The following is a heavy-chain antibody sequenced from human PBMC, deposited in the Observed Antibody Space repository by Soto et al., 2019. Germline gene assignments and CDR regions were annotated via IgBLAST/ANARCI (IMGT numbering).Heavy chain of an antibody. CDR1: GGSISSYY. V-gene: IGHV4-59*01. D-gene: IGHD2-15*01. J-gene: IGHJ6*04. Sequence: PSETLSLTCTVSGGSISSYYWSWIRQPPGKGLEWIGYIYYSGSTNYNPSLKSRVTISVDTSKNQFSLKLSSVTAADTAVYYCASSLEIAATPGVHYYYYGMDVWGKGTTVTVSS. CDR3: ASSLEIAATPGVHYYYYGMDV. CDR2: IYYSGST.